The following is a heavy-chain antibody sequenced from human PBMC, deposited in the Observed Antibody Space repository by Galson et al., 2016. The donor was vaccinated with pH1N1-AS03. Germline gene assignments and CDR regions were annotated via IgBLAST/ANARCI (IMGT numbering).Heavy chain of an antibody. D-gene: IGHD3-3*01. CDR2: TSHSGTT. CDR1: GGFVKFTY. V-gene: IGHV4-59*08. Sequence: LSLTCTVSGGFVKFTYWSWLRQSPGKGLEWLGYTSHSGTTVYNPSLESRLTISVDRSLNQFSLSLGSLTAADTAVYYCARQGDMNDFWSDLYHDPFDVWGQGTSVIVSS. J-gene: IGHJ3*01. CDR3: ARQGDMNDFWSDLYHDPFDV.